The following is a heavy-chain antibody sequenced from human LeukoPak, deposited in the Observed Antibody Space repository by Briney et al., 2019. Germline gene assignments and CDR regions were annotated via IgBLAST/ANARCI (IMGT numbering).Heavy chain of an antibody. D-gene: IGHD5-12*01. V-gene: IGHV3-23*05. Sequence: GGSLRLSCAASGFTFSTYVMTWVRQAPGKGLEWVSAIGRSALNTYYTDSAKGRFTISRDNSINALYLQMNSLRADDTAVYYCAMGYTDYDPPDYWGRGTLVTVSS. CDR3: AMGYTDYDPPDY. CDR1: GFTFSTYV. CDR2: IGRSALNT. J-gene: IGHJ4*02.